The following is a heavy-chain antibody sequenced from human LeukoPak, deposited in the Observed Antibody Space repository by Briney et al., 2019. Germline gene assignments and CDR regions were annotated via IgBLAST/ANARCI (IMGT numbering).Heavy chain of an antibody. J-gene: IGHJ4*02. D-gene: IGHD3-10*01. CDR2: IKQDGSEK. CDR1: GFTFSSYW. CDR3: ARMTYYYGSGSYYPDY. V-gene: IGHV3-7*01. Sequence: GGSLRLSCAASGFTFSSYWMSWVRQAPGKGLEWVANIKQDGSEKYYVDSVKGRFTISRDNAKNSLYLQMNSLRAEDTAVYYCARMTYYYGSGSYYPDYWGQGTLVTVSS.